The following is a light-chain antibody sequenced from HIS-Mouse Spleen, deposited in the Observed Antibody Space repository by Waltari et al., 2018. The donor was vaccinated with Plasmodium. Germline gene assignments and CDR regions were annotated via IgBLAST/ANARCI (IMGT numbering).Light chain of an antibody. J-gene: IGLJ3*02. CDR2: EGS. CDR3: CSYAGSSTFWV. Sequence: QSALTQPASVSGSPGQSITISCTGTISDVGSSNLVSWYQQHPGKAPKLMIYEGSKRPSGVSNRFSGSKSGNTASLTISGLQAEDEADYYCCSYAGSSTFWVFGGGTKLTVL. V-gene: IGLV2-23*01. CDR1: ISDVGSSNL.